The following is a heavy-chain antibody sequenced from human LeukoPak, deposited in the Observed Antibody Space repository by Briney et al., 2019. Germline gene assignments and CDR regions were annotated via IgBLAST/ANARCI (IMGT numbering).Heavy chain of an antibody. J-gene: IGHJ4*02. CDR1: GFTFSSYA. Sequence: GGSLRLSCAASGFTFSSYAMHWVRQAPGKGLEWVAVISYDGSNKYYADSVKGRFTISRDNSKNTLYLQMNSLRAEDTAVYYCARDRAVPAAKPYYFDYGGQGPLVTVSS. V-gene: IGHV3-30-3*01. CDR3: ARDRAVPAAKPYYFDY. CDR2: ISYDGSNK. D-gene: IGHD2-2*02.